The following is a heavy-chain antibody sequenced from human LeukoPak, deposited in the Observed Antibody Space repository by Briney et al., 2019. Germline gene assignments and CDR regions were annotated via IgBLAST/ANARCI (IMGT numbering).Heavy chain of an antibody. V-gene: IGHV3-53*01. CDR1: GFFVSSNY. CDR2: LYSGGTT. CDR3: ARALLVVPAPPDEDDDTFDI. J-gene: IGHJ3*02. D-gene: IGHD2-2*01. Sequence: GGSLRLSCAASGFFVSSNYMTWVRQAPGKGLEWVSVLYSGGTTYYADSVKGRFTISRDNSKNILYLQMNSLRAEDTAVYYCARALLVVPAPPDEDDDTFDIWGQGTMVAVSS.